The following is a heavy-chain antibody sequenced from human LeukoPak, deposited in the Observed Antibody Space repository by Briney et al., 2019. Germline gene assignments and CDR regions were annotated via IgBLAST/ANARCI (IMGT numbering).Heavy chain of an antibody. CDR3: ARDRRSGLDH. CDR2: LKQDAYQT. Sequence: GGSLRLSCAASGFTFSRHWMTWVRQAPGQGLEWVANLKQDAYQTFYLESVKGRFTISRDNAKNSLYLYMNSLRVEDTAMYYCARDRRSGLDHWGQGALVTVSS. D-gene: IGHD6-19*01. CDR1: GFTFSRHW. V-gene: IGHV3-7*03. J-gene: IGHJ4*02.